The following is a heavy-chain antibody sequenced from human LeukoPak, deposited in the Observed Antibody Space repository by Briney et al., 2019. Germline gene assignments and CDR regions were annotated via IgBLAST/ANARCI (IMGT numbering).Heavy chain of an antibody. CDR1: GFTVSSNY. D-gene: IGHD3-10*01. CDR3: ARDQVGYYGSGSYPNPYYFDY. V-gene: IGHV3-66*01. CDR2: IYSGGST. Sequence: GGSLRLSCAASGFTVSSNYMSWVRQAPGKGLEWVSVIYSGGSTYYADSVKGRFTISRDNSKNTLYLQMNSLRAEDTAVYYCARDQVGYYGSGSYPNPYYFDYWGQGTLVTVSS. J-gene: IGHJ4*02.